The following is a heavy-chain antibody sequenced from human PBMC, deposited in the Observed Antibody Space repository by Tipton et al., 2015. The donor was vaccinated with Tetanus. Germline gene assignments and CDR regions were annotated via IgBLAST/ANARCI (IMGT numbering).Heavy chain of an antibody. Sequence: TLSLTCTVSGGSINNYYWSWIRQPAGKGLEWIGRIYTSGSTNYNPSLKSRVTMSVDTSKNQFSLKLSSVTAADTAGYSCAREDYYGSGGSYNWFDPWGQGTLVTVSS. D-gene: IGHD3-10*01. CDR3: AREDYYGSGGSYNWFDP. V-gene: IGHV4-4*07. CDR1: GGSINNYY. J-gene: IGHJ5*02. CDR2: IYTSGST.